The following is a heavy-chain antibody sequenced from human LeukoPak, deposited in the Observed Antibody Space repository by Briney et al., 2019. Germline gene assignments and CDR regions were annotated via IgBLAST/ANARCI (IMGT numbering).Heavy chain of an antibody. Sequence: PGGSLRLSCAASGFTFSNAWMSWVRQAPGKGLEWVGRIKSKTDGGTTDYAAPVKGRFTISRDDSKNTLYLQMNSLKTEDTAVYYCTTDYDSSATEDYFDYWGQGTPVTVSS. CDR2: IKSKTDGGTT. V-gene: IGHV3-15*01. J-gene: IGHJ4*02. CDR3: TTDYDSSATEDYFDY. CDR1: GFTFSNAW. D-gene: IGHD3-22*01.